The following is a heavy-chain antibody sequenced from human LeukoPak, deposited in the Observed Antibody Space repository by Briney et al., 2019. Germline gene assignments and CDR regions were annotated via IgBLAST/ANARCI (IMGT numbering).Heavy chain of an antibody. CDR1: GFTFSSYG. V-gene: IGHV3-33*06. CDR3: AKPVPNEI. Sequence: QPGRSLRLSCAASGFTFSSYGMHWVRQAPGKGLEWVAVIWYDGSNKYYADSVKGRFTISRDNSKSTLSLQMNSLRAEDTAVYYCAKPVPNEIWGQGTMVTVSS. D-gene: IGHD1-1*01. J-gene: IGHJ3*02. CDR2: IWYDGSNK.